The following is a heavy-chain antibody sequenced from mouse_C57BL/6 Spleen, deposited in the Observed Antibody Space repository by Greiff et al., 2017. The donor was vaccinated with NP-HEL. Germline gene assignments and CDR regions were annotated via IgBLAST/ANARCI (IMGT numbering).Heavy chain of an antibody. D-gene: IGHD2-5*01. J-gene: IGHJ2*01. V-gene: IGHV1-52*01. CDR3: ARSGNSNYIDY. CDR1: GYTFTSYW. Sequence: QVQLQQPGAELVRPGSSVKLSCKASGYTFTSYWMHWVKQRPIQGLEWIGNIDPSDRETHYNQKFKDKATLTVDKSSSTAYMQLSSLTSEDSAVYYCARSGNSNYIDYWGQGTTLTVSS. CDR2: IDPSDRET.